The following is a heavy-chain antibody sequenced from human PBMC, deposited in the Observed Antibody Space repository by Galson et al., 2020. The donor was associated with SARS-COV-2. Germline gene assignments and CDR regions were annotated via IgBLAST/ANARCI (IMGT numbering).Heavy chain of an antibody. CDR1: GGSVSSGSYY. D-gene: IGHD6-13*01. V-gene: IGHV4-61*01. Sequence: SETLSLTCTVSGGSVSSGSYYWSWIRQPPGKGLEWIGYIYYSGSTNYNPSLKSRVTISVDTSKNQFSLELRSVTAADTAVYYCARGTETAAGDFEYWGQGTLVTVSS. CDR2: IYYSGST. CDR3: ARGTETAAGDFEY. J-gene: IGHJ4*02.